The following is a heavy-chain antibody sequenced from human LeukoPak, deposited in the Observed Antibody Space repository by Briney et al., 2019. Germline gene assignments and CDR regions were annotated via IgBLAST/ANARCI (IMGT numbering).Heavy chain of an antibody. J-gene: IGHJ4*02. D-gene: IGHD5/OR15-5a*01. CDR2: IKSKADGGTT. V-gene: IGHV3-15*01. CDR3: TTDPFMLDVYHFHY. CDR1: GFTFSSAW. Sequence: PGGSLRLSCAASGFTFSSAWMTWVRQAPGKRLEWVGHIKSKADGGTTDYAAPAKGRFTISRDDSKNTLSLQMNSLKYEDTAAYYCTTDPFMLDVYHFHYWGQGTLVTVPS.